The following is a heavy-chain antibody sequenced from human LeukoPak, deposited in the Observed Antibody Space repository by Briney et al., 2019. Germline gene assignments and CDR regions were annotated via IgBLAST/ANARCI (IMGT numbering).Heavy chain of an antibody. J-gene: IGHJ4*02. CDR3: ARDRTTSHFDY. V-gene: IGHV4-59*01. D-gene: IGHD4-17*01. CDR2: IYYSGST. Sequence: PSETLSLTCTVSGGSISSYYWSWIRQPPGKGLEWIGYIYYSGSTNYNPSLKSRVTISVDTSKNQFSLKLSSVAAADTAVYYCARDRTTSHFDYWGQGTLVTVSS. CDR1: GGSISSYY.